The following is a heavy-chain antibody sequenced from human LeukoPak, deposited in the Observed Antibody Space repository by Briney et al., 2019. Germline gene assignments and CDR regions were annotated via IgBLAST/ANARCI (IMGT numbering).Heavy chain of an antibody. Sequence: SQTLSLTCTVSGGSISSGGYYWSWIRQPPGKGLEWIGYIYYSGSTYYNPSLKSRVTISVDTSKNQFSLKLSSVTAADTAVYYCAREDSEYYYGSAGYWGQGTLVTVSS. V-gene: IGHV4-30-4*01. CDR1: GGSISSGGYY. CDR3: AREDSEYYYGSAGY. D-gene: IGHD3-10*01. CDR2: IYYSGST. J-gene: IGHJ4*02.